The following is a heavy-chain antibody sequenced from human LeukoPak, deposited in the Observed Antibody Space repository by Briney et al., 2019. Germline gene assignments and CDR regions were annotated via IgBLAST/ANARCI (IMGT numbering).Heavy chain of an antibody. CDR2: ISGSGGST. CDR3: AMRTTVTTVYFYYMDV. CDR1: GFTFSSYA. V-gene: IGHV3-23*01. J-gene: IGHJ6*03. Sequence: GGSLRLSCAASGFTFSSYAMSWVRQAPGKGLEWVSAISGSGGSTYYADSVKGRFTISRDNSKNMLYLQMNSLRAEDTAIYYCAMRTTVTTVYFYYMDVWGKGTTVTVSS. D-gene: IGHD4-17*01.